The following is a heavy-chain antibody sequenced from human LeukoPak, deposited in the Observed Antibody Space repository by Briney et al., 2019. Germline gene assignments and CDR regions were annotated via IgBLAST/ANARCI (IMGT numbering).Heavy chain of an antibody. Sequence: PSGTLSLTCAVSGGSISSTNWWSWIRQPPGKGLEWIGEINHSGSTNYNPSLKSRVTISVDTSKNQFSLKLSSVTAADTAVYYCARRRYSSGWVGDYWGQGTLATVSS. CDR2: INHSGST. CDR3: ARRRYSSGWVGDY. CDR1: GGSISSTNW. V-gene: IGHV4-4*02. D-gene: IGHD6-19*01. J-gene: IGHJ4*02.